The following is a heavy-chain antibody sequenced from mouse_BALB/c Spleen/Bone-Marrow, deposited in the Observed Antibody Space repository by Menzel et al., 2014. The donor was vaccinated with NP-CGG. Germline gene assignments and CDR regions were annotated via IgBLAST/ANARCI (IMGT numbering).Heavy chain of an antibody. CDR2: IDPSDSAT. D-gene: IGHD2-1*01. V-gene: IGHV1-61*01. CDR1: GYTFTSDW. CDR3: ARNHFCSGNYEFVH. Sequence: VQLHQSGAELVSPGAPVKLSCKASGYTFTSDWMNWIKQRSGRGPEWIGRIDPSDSATPYNQKFKDKATLTVDKSSSTAYIQRGNLASGDTAVCYCARNHFCSGNYEFVHWGAATMVAVSA. J-gene: IGHJ3*01.